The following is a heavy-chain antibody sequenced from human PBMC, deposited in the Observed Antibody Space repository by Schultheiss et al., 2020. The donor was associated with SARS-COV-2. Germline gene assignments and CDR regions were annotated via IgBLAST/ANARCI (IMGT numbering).Heavy chain of an antibody. D-gene: IGHD2-8*01. J-gene: IGHJ5*02. Sequence: SETLSLTCTVSGGSISSGYYWGWIRQPPGKGLEWIGSIHHSGRTNYNAALKSRVTISVDTSKNHFSLKLSSVTAADTAVYYCARDVLDIVLMVYASPNWFDPWGQGTLVTVSS. CDR2: IHHSGRT. V-gene: IGHV4-38-2*02. CDR1: GGSISSGYY. CDR3: ARDVLDIVLMVYASPNWFDP.